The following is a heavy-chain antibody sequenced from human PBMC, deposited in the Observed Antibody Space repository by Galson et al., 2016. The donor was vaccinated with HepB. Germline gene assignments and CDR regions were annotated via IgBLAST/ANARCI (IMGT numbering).Heavy chain of an antibody. CDR3: VKSSEGLLRYSGMDV. D-gene: IGHD2/OR15-2a*01. CDR1: GFTFSTYS. V-gene: IGHV3-21*01. Sequence: SLRLSCAASGFTFSTYSMSWVRQAPGRGLEWGSSTGTGNGYKYYADSVKGRVTISRDDAKNSLYLQMDSLRAEDTAIYYCVKSSEGLLRYSGMDVWGQGTTVTVSS. CDR2: TGTGNGYK. J-gene: IGHJ6*02.